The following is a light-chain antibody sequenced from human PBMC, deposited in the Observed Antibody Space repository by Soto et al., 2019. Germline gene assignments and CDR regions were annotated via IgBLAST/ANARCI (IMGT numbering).Light chain of an antibody. Sequence: DIQMTQSPSSLSASVGDRVTISCQASQDINNYLNWYQQKPGKAPKILIYYASKLETGVPSRFSGSGSGTDFTFTISSLQPEDIATYYCQQYVDLPPTFGGGTKVEIK. J-gene: IGKJ4*01. CDR2: YAS. CDR1: QDINNY. CDR3: QQYVDLPPT. V-gene: IGKV1-33*01.